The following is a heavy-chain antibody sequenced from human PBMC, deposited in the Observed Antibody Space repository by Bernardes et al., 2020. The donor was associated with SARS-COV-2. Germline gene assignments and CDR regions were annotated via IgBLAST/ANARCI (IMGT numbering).Heavy chain of an antibody. CDR2: IYYSGST. D-gene: IGHD3-22*01. Sequence: SETLSLTCTVSGGSISSYYWSWIRQPPGKGLEWIGYIYYSGSTNYNPSLKSRVTISVDTSKNQFSLKLSSVTAADTAVYYCASAQTDSSGYYGDWGYFQHRRQGTLVTVSS. CDR1: GGSISSYY. J-gene: IGHJ1*01. CDR3: ASAQTDSSGYYGDWGYFQH. V-gene: IGHV4-59*01.